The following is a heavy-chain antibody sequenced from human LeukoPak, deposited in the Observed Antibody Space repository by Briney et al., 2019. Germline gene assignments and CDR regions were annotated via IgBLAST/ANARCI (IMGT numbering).Heavy chain of an antibody. J-gene: IGHJ4*02. Sequence: ESLSLTCTVSGGSVSSDHYYWGWIRQSPGKGLEWIGTIYYNGNTYYNPSLKSRVTISIDTSKNQFSLKLSSVTAADTAVYYCARHAPTEISYFDYWGQGTLVTVSS. CDR3: ARHAPTEISYFDY. CDR1: GGSVSSDHYY. CDR2: IYYNGNT. V-gene: IGHV4-39*01. D-gene: IGHD2-15*01.